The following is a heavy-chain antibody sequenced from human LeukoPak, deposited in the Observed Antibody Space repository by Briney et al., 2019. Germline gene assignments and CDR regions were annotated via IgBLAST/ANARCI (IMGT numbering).Heavy chain of an antibody. CDR1: GYTFTSYG. V-gene: IGHV1-18*01. CDR3: ARDLMYYYDSSGYYYASPDY. D-gene: IGHD3-22*01. J-gene: IGHJ4*02. Sequence: ASVKVSCKASGYTFTSYGISWVRQAPGQGLEWMGWISAYNGNTNYAQKLQGRVTMTTDTSTSTAYMELSSLRSEDTAVYYCARDLMYYYDSSGYYYASPDYWGQGTLVTVSS. CDR2: ISAYNGNT.